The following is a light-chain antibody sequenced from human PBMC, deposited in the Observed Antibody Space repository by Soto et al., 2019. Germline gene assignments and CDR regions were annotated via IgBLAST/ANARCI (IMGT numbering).Light chain of an antibody. V-gene: IGKV2-28*01. CDR3: MQALQTPLFT. Sequence: DIVMTQSPLSLPVTPGEPASISCRSSQSLLHSNGYNYLDWYLQKPGQSPQLLIYLGSNRASGVPARFSGSGSGTDFTLKISRVEAEDVGVYYCMQALQTPLFTFGPGTKVDIK. CDR2: LGS. J-gene: IGKJ3*01. CDR1: QSLLHSNGYNY.